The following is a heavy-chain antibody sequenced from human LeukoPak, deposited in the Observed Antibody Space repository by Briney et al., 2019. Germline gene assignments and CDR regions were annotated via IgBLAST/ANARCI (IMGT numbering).Heavy chain of an antibody. CDR1: GFSFSDHW. V-gene: IGHV3-7*01. D-gene: IGHD5-24*01. CDR3: ARDRGWLQSDY. J-gene: IGHJ4*02. Sequence: GGSLRLSCVASGFSFSDHWMNWFRQAPGKGLEWVATIKKDGSQQYYMDSVKGRFTISRDNAKNSVYLQINSLRAEDTAVYYCARDRGWLQSDYWGQGTLVTVSS. CDR2: IKKDGSQQ.